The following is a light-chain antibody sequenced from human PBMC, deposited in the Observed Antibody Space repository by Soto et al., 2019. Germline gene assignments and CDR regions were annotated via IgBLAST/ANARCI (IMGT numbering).Light chain of an antibody. J-gene: IGKJ1*01. CDR2: KVS. CDR3: VQGTQWPRA. CDR1: QSPVHSVGSTY. V-gene: IGKV2-30*02. Sequence: DVVLTQSPLSLPVTLGQSPSISCSSSQSPVHSVGSTYLNWLHQRPGQSLRPLIYKVSKRDSGVPDRFSGSGSGTDFTLTISRVEAEDVGVYYCVQGTQWPRAFGQGTKVEIK.